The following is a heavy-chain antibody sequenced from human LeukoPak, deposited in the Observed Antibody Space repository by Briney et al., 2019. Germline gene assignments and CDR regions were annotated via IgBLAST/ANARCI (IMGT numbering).Heavy chain of an antibody. CDR1: GFAFSGYW. V-gene: IGHV3-74*01. Sequence: PGGSLRLSCAASGFAFSGYWMHWVRQAPGKGLVWVSRINSDGSSTSYADSVKGRFTISRDNAKNTLYLQMNSLRAEDTAVYYCHIYGSGSYSIADYWGQGTLVTVSS. CDR3: HIYGSGSYSIADY. J-gene: IGHJ4*02. D-gene: IGHD3-10*01. CDR2: INSDGSST.